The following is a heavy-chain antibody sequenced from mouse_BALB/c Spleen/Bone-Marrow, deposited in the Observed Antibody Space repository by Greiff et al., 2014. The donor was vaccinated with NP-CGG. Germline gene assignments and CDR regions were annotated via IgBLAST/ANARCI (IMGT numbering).Heavy chain of an antibody. CDR3: ARRDYGPFYALDY. D-gene: IGHD1-2*01. Sequence: VQLQQSGAGLARPGASVKMSCKASGYTFTSFTIHWVKQRPGQGLEWIGYINPSSGYTNYNQNFKDKATLTADKSASTAYMQRTSLTSEDSAGDYCARRDYGPFYALDYGGQGNSVT. CDR1: GYTFTSFT. J-gene: IGHJ4*01. V-gene: IGHV1-4*01. CDR2: INPSSGYT.